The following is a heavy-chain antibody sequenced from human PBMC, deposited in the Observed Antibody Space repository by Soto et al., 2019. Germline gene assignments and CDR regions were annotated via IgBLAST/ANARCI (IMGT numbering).Heavy chain of an antibody. CDR3: AKARGLVLSFYFDF. CDR1: GFTFDDYA. V-gene: IGHV3-9*01. CDR2: ISWHSGSI. J-gene: IGHJ4*02. D-gene: IGHD6-19*01. Sequence: EVQLVESGGGLVQPGRSLRLSCAASGFTFDDYAMHWVRQAPGKGLEWVSGISWHSGSIGYADSVKGRFTISRDNAKKSLYLQMNSLRAEETALYYCAKARGLVLSFYFDFWGQGTLVTVSS.